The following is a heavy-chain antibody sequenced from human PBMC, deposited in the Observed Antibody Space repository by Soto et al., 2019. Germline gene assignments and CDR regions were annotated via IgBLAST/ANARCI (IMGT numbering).Heavy chain of an antibody. CDR3: ARESRETTAYYYYYGMDV. CDR1: GYTFTGYY. Sequence: VASVKVSCKASGYTFTGYYMHWVRQAPGQGLEWMGWINPNSGGTNYAQKFQGWVTMTRDTSISTAYMELSRLRSDDTAVYYCARESRETTAYYYYYGMDVWGQGTTVTVSS. CDR2: INPNSGGT. D-gene: IGHD4-17*01. J-gene: IGHJ6*02. V-gene: IGHV1-2*04.